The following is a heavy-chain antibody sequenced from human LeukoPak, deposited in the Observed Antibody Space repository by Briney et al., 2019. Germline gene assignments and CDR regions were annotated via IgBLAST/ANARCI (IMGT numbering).Heavy chain of an antibody. CDR3: AKCHSSAWQYYYYAMDV. CDR2: ISFDGSNK. J-gene: IGHJ6*04. V-gene: IGHV3-30*18. CDR1: GFTFSRNG. D-gene: IGHD6-25*01. Sequence: GGSLRLSCAAAGFTFSRNGMHWVRQAPGKGLEWVAVISFDGSNKYYTDSVRGRFTISRDNSENTLYLQMNSLRADDTAMYYCAKCHSSAWQYYYYAMDVWGKGTTVTVSS.